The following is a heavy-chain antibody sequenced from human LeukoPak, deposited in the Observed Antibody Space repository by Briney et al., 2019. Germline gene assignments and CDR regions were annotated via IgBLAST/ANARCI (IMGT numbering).Heavy chain of an antibody. Sequence: ASVKVSCKASGYTFTSYGISWVRQAPGQGLEWMGWISAYNGNTHYAQKFQGRVTITADESTSTAYMELSSLRSEDTAVYYCAREVDTAMVAYSDNWFDPWGQGTLVTVSS. D-gene: IGHD5-18*01. V-gene: IGHV1-18*01. CDR3: AREVDTAMVAYSDNWFDP. J-gene: IGHJ5*02. CDR2: ISAYNGNT. CDR1: GYTFTSYG.